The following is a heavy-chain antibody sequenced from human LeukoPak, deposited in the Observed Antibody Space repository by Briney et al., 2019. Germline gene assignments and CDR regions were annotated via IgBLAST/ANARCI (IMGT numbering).Heavy chain of an antibody. J-gene: IGHJ3*02. D-gene: IGHD3-10*01. CDR2: ISGRNII. CDR1: GFDFKTYE. Sequence: GGSLRLSCAASGFDFKTYEMNWARQAPGKGLEWISYISGRNIINYADSVKGRFTISRDNTKNSLYLQMNSLRAEDTAVYYCASELWFGESNALDTWGQGTVVTVSS. CDR3: ASELWFGESNALDT. V-gene: IGHV3-48*03.